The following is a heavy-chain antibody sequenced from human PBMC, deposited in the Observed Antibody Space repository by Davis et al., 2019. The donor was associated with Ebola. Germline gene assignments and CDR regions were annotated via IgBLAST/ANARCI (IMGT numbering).Heavy chain of an antibody. CDR1: GGSISSYY. J-gene: IGHJ6*02. V-gene: IGHV4-59*08. CDR2: IYYNGST. Sequence: MPGGSLRLFCTVSGGSISSYYWSWIRQPPGKGLEWIGYIYYNGSTYYNPSHTSRVTISVDMSTNEFSLRLTSVTAADTAVYYCARGNYGDYIVLYYYNMDVWGQGTTVTVSS. D-gene: IGHD4-17*01. CDR3: ARGNYGDYIVLYYYNMDV.